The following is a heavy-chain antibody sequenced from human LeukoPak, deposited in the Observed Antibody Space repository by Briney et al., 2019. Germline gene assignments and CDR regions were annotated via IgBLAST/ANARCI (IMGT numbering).Heavy chain of an antibody. Sequence: ASVKVSCKASGYTFTSYYMHWVRQAPGQGLEWMGIINPSGGSTSYAQKFQGRVTITADKSTSTAYMELSSLRSEDTAVYYCARDLSAIFGVVDLDVWGKGTTVTVSS. D-gene: IGHD3-3*01. CDR1: GYTFTSYY. CDR2: INPSGGST. J-gene: IGHJ6*04. CDR3: ARDLSAIFGVVDLDV. V-gene: IGHV1-46*01.